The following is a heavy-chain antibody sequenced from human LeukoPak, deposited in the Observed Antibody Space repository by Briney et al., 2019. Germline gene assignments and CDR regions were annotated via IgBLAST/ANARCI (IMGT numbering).Heavy chain of an antibody. CDR1: GYTFTDYY. D-gene: IGHD3-22*01. Sequence: ASVKVSCKASGYTFTDYYMHWVRQAPGQGLEWMGWINPNSGGTNFAQKFQGRVAMTRDTSISTAYMELGSLRSDDTAVYYCARDGPPGYYYDSSGTPDAFDIWGQGTMVTVSS. V-gene: IGHV1-2*02. J-gene: IGHJ3*02. CDR2: INPNSGGT. CDR3: ARDGPPGYYYDSSGTPDAFDI.